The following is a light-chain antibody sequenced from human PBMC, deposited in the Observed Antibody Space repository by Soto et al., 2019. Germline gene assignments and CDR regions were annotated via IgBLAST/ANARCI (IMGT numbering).Light chain of an antibody. V-gene: IGKV1-5*03. Sequence: DIQMTQSPSTLSGSVGDRVTITCRASQTISSWLAWYQQKPGKAPKLLIYKASTLKSGVPSRLSGSGSGTEFNLTISSLQPDGFATYYCQHYDSYSEAFGQGTKVELK. J-gene: IGKJ1*01. CDR3: QHYDSYSEA. CDR2: KAS. CDR1: QTISSW.